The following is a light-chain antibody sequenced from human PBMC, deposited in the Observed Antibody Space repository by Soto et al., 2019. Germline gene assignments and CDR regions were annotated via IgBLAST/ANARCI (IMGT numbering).Light chain of an antibody. CDR3: QQSYSTPLT. Sequence: EIVLTQSPGTLSLSPGEIATLSCSASQSVSSSYLAWYQQKPGQAPRLLIYGASSRATGIPDRFSGSGSGTDFTLTISRLEPEDFATDYCQQSYSTPLTFGGGTKVDIK. J-gene: IGKJ4*01. V-gene: IGKV3-20*01. CDR2: GAS. CDR1: QSVSSSY.